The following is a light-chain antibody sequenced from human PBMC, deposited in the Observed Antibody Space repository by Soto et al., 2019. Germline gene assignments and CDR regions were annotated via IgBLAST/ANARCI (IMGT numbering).Light chain of an antibody. Sequence: EIVMTQSPATLSVSPGERATLSCRASQSVSSNLAWYQQKPGQAPRLLIYGASTRANGIPARFSGSGSGTEFNLTISSLQSEDFAVYYCQQYNNWPQTFGQGTKVEIK. J-gene: IGKJ1*01. CDR1: QSVSSN. V-gene: IGKV3-15*01. CDR2: GAS. CDR3: QQYNNWPQT.